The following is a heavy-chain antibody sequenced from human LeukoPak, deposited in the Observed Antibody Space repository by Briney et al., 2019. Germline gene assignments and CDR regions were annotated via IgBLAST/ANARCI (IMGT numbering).Heavy chain of an antibody. V-gene: IGHV4-38-2*01. D-gene: IGHD3-22*01. Sequence: PSETLSLACAVSGYSISSGYYWGWIRQPPGKGLEWIGSIYHSGSTYYNPSLKSRVTISVDTSKNQFSLKLSSVTAADTAVYYCARYVGTYYYDSSGPIECWGQGTLVTVSS. CDR1: GYSISSGYY. CDR2: IYHSGST. J-gene: IGHJ4*02. CDR3: ARYVGTYYYDSSGPIEC.